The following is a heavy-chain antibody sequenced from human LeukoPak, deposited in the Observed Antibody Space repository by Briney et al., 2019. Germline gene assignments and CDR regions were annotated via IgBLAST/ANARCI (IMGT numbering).Heavy chain of an antibody. D-gene: IGHD2-21*01. Sequence: GGSLRLSCAASGFTFSSYGMHWVRQAPGKGLEWVAVISYDGSNKYYADSVKGRFTISRDNSKNTLYLQMNSLRAEDTAVYYCAKSAALWGDYFDYWGQGTLVTVSS. CDR2: ISYDGSNK. CDR3: AKSAALWGDYFDY. V-gene: IGHV3-30*18. J-gene: IGHJ4*02. CDR1: GFTFSSYG.